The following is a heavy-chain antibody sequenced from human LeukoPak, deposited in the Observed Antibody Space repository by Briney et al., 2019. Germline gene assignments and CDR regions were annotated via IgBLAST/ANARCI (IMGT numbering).Heavy chain of an antibody. CDR1: GGTFSSYT. D-gene: IGHD3-22*01. CDR3: ARDYYDSSGYYVGDAFDM. J-gene: IGHJ3*02. V-gene: IGHV1-69*04. Sequence: SVKVSCKASGGTFSSYTISWVRQAPGQGLEWMGRIIPILGIAKYAQKFQRRVTITADKSTSAAYMELSSMSSEDTAVYYCARDYYDSSGYYVGDAFDMGGQGTMVTVS. CDR2: IIPILGIA.